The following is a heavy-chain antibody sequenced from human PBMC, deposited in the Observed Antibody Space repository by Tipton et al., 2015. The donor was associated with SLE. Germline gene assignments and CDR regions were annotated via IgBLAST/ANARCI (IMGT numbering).Heavy chain of an antibody. D-gene: IGHD3-3*01. Sequence: TLSLTCTVSGGSISGYYWSWIRQPPGKGLEWIGEINHSGSTNYNPSLKSRVTISVDTSKNQFSLKLSSVAAADTAVYYCARVDTYYDFWSGYSPFYYYYMDVWGKGTTVTVSS. V-gene: IGHV4-34*01. CDR2: INHSGST. J-gene: IGHJ6*03. CDR3: ARVDTYYDFWSGYSPFYYYYMDV. CDR1: GGSISGYY.